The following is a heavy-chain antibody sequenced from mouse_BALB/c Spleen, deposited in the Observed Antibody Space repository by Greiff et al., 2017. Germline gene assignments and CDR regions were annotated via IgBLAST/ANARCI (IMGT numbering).Heavy chain of an antibody. Sequence: DVQLQESGPGLVKPSPSLSLTCSVTGYSITSGYYWNWIRQSPGNKLEWMGYISYDGSNNYNPSLKNRISITRDTSKNQFYLKLNSVTTEDTAAYYCARADYDSAMDYWGQGTSVTVSA. CDR3: ARADYDSAMDY. V-gene: IGHV3-6*02. D-gene: IGHD1-1*01. J-gene: IGHJ4*01. CDR1: GYSITSGYY. CDR2: ISYDGSN.